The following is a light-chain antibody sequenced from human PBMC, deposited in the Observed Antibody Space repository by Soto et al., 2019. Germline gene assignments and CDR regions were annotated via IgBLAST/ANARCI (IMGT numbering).Light chain of an antibody. CDR1: QGISSY. Sequence: DIQLTQSPSFLSASVGDRVTITCRASQGISSYLAWYQQKAGKDPKLLIYAASTLQSGVPSRFSGSGSGTDFTLTISSLQPEDFATYYCQQLNYYPITFGQGTRLEIK. V-gene: IGKV1-9*01. CDR3: QQLNYYPIT. CDR2: AAS. J-gene: IGKJ5*01.